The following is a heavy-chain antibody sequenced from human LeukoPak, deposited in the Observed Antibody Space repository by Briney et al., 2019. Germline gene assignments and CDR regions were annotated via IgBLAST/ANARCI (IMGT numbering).Heavy chain of an antibody. CDR2: MNPNSGNT. CDR1: GYTFTSYD. Sequence: GASVKVSCKASGYTFTSYDINWVRQATGQGLEWMGWMNPNSGNTGYAQKFQGRVTMTRNTSISTAYMELSSLRSEDTAVYYCARDLFDFSGNSVLDGMDVWGQGTTVTVSS. J-gene: IGHJ6*02. D-gene: IGHD4-23*01. CDR3: ARDLFDFSGNSVLDGMDV. V-gene: IGHV1-8*01.